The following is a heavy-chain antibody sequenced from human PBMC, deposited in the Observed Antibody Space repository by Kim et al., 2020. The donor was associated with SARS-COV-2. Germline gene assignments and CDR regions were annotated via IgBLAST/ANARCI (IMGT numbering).Heavy chain of an antibody. CDR1: GGSVSGGSYY. Sequence: SETLSLTCTVSGGSVSGGSYYWSWIRQPPGKGLEWVGFFYSSASVNYNPSLKSRVTFSVDTSKNQFSLKLSSVTAAATAVYYCASDSGPTLYYDYCGHG. CDR2: FYSSASV. J-gene: IGHJ4*01. D-gene: IGHD3-10*01. CDR3: ASDSGPTLYYDY. V-gene: IGHV4-61*01.